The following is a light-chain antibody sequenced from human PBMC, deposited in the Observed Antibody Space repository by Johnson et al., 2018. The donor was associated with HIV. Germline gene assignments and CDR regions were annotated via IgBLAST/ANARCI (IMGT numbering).Light chain of an antibody. CDR3: GTWDSSLSVYV. CDR2: DNN. Sequence: QSVLTQPPSVSAAPGQKVTISCSGSSSNIGNNYVSWYQQLPGTAPKLLIYDNNQRPSGIPDRFSGSKSGTSATLGITGLQTGDDADYYCGTWDSSLSVYVFGTGTTVTVL. J-gene: IGLJ1*01. CDR1: SSNIGNNY. V-gene: IGLV1-51*01.